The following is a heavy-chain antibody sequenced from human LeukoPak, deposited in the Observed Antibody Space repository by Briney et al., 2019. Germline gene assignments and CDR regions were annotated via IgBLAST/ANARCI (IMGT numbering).Heavy chain of an antibody. V-gene: IGHV3-7*01. Sequence: PGGSLRLSCAASGSTFSSHWMSWVRQAPGKGLEWVANIKKDGSEKYYVDSVKGRFTISRDNAKTPLYLQMNSLRAEDTAVYYCARDLSGVTGYTYGRGIDYWGQGTLVTVSS. CDR3: ARDLSGVTGYTYGRGIDY. CDR1: GSTFSSHW. D-gene: IGHD5-18*01. CDR2: IKKDGSEK. J-gene: IGHJ4*02.